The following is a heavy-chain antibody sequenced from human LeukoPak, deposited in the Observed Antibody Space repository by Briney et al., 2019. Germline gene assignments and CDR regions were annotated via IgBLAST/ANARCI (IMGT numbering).Heavy chain of an antibody. CDR3: AKTMIVVVITPIDY. V-gene: IGHV3-23*01. J-gene: IGHJ4*02. CDR2: ISGSGGST. CDR1: GFTFSSYA. Sequence: PGGSLRLSCAASGFTFSSYAMSWVRQAPGKGLEWVSAISGSGGSTYYADSVKGRFTISRDNSKNMLYLQMNSLRAEDTAVYYCAKTMIVVVITPIDYWGQGTLVTVSS. D-gene: IGHD3-22*01.